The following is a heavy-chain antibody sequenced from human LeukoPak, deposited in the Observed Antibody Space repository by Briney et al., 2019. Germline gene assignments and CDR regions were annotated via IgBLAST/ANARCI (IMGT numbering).Heavy chain of an antibody. CDR1: GFTFKDYS. CDR3: ARDHDWGFDY. D-gene: IGHD2-21*01. CDR2: ISSSHI. J-gene: IGHJ4*02. V-gene: IGHV3-48*01. Sequence: GRSLRLSCAASGFTFKDYSMNWVRQAPGKGLEFVSYISSSHIYYADSVKGRFTISRDNAKNSLYLEMNSLRAEDTAVYYCARDHDWGFDYWGQGILVTVSS.